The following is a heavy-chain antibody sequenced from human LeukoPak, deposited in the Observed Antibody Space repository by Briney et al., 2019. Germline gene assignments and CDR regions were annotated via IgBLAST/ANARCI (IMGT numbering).Heavy chain of an antibody. D-gene: IGHD3-10*01. CDR3: ARDSHRGAGMDV. CDR1: GFSFVNHW. V-gene: IGHV3-7*01. J-gene: IGHJ6*02. CDR2: IKQDGSET. Sequence: GGSLRLSCAASGFSFVNHWMSWVRQAPGKGLEWLANIKQDGSETYYLDSVKGRFTVSRDNAKNSLYLQMNTLRAEDTAIYYCARDSHRGAGMDVWGQGTTVTVSS.